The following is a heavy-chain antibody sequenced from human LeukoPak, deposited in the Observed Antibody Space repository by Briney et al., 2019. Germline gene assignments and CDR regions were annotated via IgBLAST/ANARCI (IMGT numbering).Heavy chain of an antibody. CDR1: GGSISSYY. J-gene: IGHJ4*02. CDR3: ARARSGYVSFDY. CDR2: IYYSGST. V-gene: IGHV4-59*01. D-gene: IGHD5-12*01. Sequence: SETLSLTCTVSGGSISSYYWSWIRQPPGKGLEWIGYIYYSGSTNYNPSLKSRVTISVDTSKNQFSLKLSSVTAADTAVYYCARARSGYVSFDYWGQGTLVTVSS.